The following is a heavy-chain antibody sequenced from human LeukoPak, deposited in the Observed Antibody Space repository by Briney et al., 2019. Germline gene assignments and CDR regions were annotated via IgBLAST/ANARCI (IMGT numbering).Heavy chain of an antibody. J-gene: IGHJ6*02. CDR2: ISYDGSNK. CDR3: AKAASSSWPSYYYGMDV. CDR1: GFTFSSCA. V-gene: IGHV3-30*04. D-gene: IGHD6-13*01. Sequence: RLGGSLRLSCAASGFTFSSCAMHWVRQAPGKGLEWVAVISYDGSNKYYADSVKGRFTISKDNSKNTVYLQMSSLRVDDTAVYYCAKAASSSWPSYYYGMDVWGQGTTVTVSS.